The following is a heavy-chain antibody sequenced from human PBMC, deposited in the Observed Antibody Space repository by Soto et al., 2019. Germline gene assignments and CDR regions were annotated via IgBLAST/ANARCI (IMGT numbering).Heavy chain of an antibody. CDR2: IFHSGIT. Sequence: YWTWIRQSPGKGLEWIGYIFHSGITDYNPSVKSRVTISIDKSRNLFSLNLTSVTAADTAVYYCARDRYFYDSRGYYRTLDSWGQGTLVTVSS. D-gene: IGHD3-22*01. CDR3: ARDRYFYDSRGYYRTLDS. J-gene: IGHJ5*01. V-gene: IGHV4-61*03. CDR1: Y.